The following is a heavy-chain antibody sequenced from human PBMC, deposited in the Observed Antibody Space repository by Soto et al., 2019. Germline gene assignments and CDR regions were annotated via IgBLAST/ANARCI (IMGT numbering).Heavy chain of an antibody. D-gene: IGHD3-22*01. J-gene: IGHJ6*02. Sequence: GGSLRLSCAASGFTFSSYSMNWVRQAPGKGLEWVSAISGSGGSTYYADSVKGRFTISRDNSKNTLYLQMNSLRAEDTAVYYCAKNGRSGYYYDSSGYSIDYYYYGMDVWGQGTTVTVSS. V-gene: IGHV3-23*01. CDR3: AKNGRSGYYYDSSGYSIDYYYYGMDV. CDR1: GFTFSSYS. CDR2: ISGSGGST.